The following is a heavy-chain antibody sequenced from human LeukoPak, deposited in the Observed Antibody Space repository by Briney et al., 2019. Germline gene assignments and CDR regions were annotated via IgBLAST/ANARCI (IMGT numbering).Heavy chain of an antibody. CDR3: ARELAANSGSYYDY. CDR1: GGTFSSYA. J-gene: IGHJ4*02. V-gene: IGHV1-69*05. CDR2: IIPIFGTA. D-gene: IGHD3-10*01. Sequence: SVKVSCKASGGTFSSYAISWVRQAPGQGLEWMGGIIPIFGTANYAQKFQGRVTITTDESTSTAYMELSSLRSEDTAVYYCARELAANSGSYYDYWGQGTLVTVSS.